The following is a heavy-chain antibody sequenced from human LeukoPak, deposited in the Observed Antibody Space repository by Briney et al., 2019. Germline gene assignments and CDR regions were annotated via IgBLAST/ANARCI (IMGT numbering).Heavy chain of an antibody. Sequence: GGSLRLSCSASGXTFSTYAMHWVRQAPGKGLESVSSVSSNVYSTHYADSVKGRFAISRDNSKNTLYLQMSSLRTEDTAVYYCMKDSKSSGWYVPPNFDYWGQGTLVTVSS. J-gene: IGHJ4*02. CDR2: VSSNVYST. CDR1: GXTFSTYA. CDR3: MKDSKSSGWYVPPNFDY. V-gene: IGHV3-64D*09. D-gene: IGHD6-19*01.